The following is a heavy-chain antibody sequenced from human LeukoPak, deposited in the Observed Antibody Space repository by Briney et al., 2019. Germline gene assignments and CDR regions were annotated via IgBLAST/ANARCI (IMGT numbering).Heavy chain of an antibody. CDR2: IYYSGST. CDR3: ARDSSGYYSRRAYFDY. D-gene: IGHD3-22*01. CDR1: GGSISSFY. J-gene: IGHJ4*02. Sequence: SETLSLTCTVSGGSISSFYYTWIRQPPGKGLEWIGYIYYSGSTNYNPSLKSRVTISVDTSKNQFSLKLSSVTAADTAVYYCARDSSGYYSRRAYFDYWGQGTLVTVSS. V-gene: IGHV4-59*08.